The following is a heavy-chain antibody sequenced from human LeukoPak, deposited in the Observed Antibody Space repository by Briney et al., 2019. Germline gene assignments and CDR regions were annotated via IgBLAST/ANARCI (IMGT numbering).Heavy chain of an antibody. CDR2: IYYSGST. CDR1: GGSISSYY. V-gene: IGHV4-59*01. CDR3: ARDEDAFDI. J-gene: IGHJ3*02. Sequence: SETLSLTCTVSGGSISSYYWSWIRQPPGKGLEWIGYIYYSGSTNYNPSLKSRVTISVDTSKNQFSLKLSSVAAADTAVYYCARDEDAFDIWGQGTMVTVSS.